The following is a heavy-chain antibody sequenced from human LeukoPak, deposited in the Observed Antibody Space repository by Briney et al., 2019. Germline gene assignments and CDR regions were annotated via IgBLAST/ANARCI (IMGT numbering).Heavy chain of an antibody. CDR3: ARDLSRDGYQVFDM. V-gene: IGHV3-7*01. J-gene: IGHJ3*02. CDR1: GFTSTSYW. Sequence: GGSLRLSCAASGFTSTSYWMSWVRQAPGKGLEWVANIKEDGSEKYYVGSVKGRFTISRDNAKNSLHLQMNSLRAEDTAVYYCARDLSRDGYQVFDMWGQGTMVTVSS. CDR2: IKEDGSEK. D-gene: IGHD5-24*01.